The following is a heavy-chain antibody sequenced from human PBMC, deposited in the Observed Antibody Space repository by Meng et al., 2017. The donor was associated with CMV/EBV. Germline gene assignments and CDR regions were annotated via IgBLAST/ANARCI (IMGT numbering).Heavy chain of an antibody. V-gene: IGHV3-30*04. CDR3: ARPPHSYHYGMDV. J-gene: IGHJ6*02. D-gene: IGHD6-6*01. CDR2: ISYDGSNK. Sequence: GGSLRLSCAASGFTFSSYAMHWVRQAPGKGLEWVAVISYDGSNKYYADSVKGRFTISRDNSKNTLYLQMNSLRAEDTAVYYAARPPHSYHYGMDVWAKGPRSPSP. CDR1: GFTFSSYA.